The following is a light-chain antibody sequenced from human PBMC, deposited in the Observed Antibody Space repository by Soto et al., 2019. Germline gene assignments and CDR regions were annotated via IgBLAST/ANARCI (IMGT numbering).Light chain of an antibody. CDR3: SSFTDTGTVM. Sequence: QSGLTQPASVSGSPGQSFTISCTGTSSDVGAYHSVSWYQQHPGKAPKLIIFDVSNRPSGVSNRFSGSKSGNTASLTISGLQAEDEADYYCSSFTDTGTVMFGGGTKVTV. CDR2: DVS. CDR1: SSDVGAYHS. J-gene: IGLJ3*02. V-gene: IGLV2-14*03.